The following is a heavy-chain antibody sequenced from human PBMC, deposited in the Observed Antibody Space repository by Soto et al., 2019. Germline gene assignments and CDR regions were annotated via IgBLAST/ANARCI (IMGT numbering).Heavy chain of an antibody. Sequence: QVQLQESGPGLVKPSQTLSLTCTVSGGSISSGGYYWSWIRQHPGKGLEWIGYIYHSGTTYYNPSLKRRVNISVDTSKNQFPLKLTSVTAADTAVYYCARVRGYQVLGWFDPWGQGTLVTVSS. CDR2: IYHSGTT. CDR3: ARVRGYQVLGWFDP. J-gene: IGHJ5*02. V-gene: IGHV4-31*03. CDR1: GGSISSGGYY. D-gene: IGHD2-2*01.